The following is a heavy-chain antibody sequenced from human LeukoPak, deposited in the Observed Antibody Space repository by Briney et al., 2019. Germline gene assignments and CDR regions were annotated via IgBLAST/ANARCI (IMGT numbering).Heavy chain of an antibody. J-gene: IGHJ5*02. CDR3: ARGLRLNH. CDR1: GFTFSSYE. V-gene: IGHV3-48*03. Sequence: GGSLRLSCAASGFTFSSYEVNWVRQAPGKGLEWVSYISSGTTMYYADSVKGRFTISRDNAQSSLYLQMNSLRAEDTAVYYCARGLRLNHWGQGTLVTVSS. CDR2: ISSGTTM. D-gene: IGHD5-12*01.